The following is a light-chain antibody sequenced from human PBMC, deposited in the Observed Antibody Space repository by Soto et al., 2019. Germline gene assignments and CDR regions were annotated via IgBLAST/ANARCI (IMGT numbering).Light chain of an antibody. CDR3: LQRSAWPWM. CDR2: DVL. J-gene: IGKJ1*01. Sequence: IVLTQSPATLSLSPVKRATLSRWASHRVGYYLALYQQKPGQATRLLIYDVLTRTTGIPATFSGSGSETDCSLTISSLEPEDFAVYYCLQRSAWPWMFGQGTKV. V-gene: IGKV3-11*01. CDR1: HRVGYY.